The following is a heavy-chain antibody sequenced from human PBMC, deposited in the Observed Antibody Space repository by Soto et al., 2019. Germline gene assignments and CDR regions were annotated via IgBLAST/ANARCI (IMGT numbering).Heavy chain of an antibody. V-gene: IGHV3-23*01. D-gene: IGHD1-1*01. CDR3: AKARQGYLTPRTFDY. J-gene: IGHJ4*02. CDR1: GFTFSSYA. CDR2: ISGSGGST. Sequence: GGSLRLSCAASGFTFSSYAVSWVRQAPGKGLEWVSAISGSGGSTYYADSVKGRFTISRDNSKNTLYLQMNSLRAEDTAVYYCAKARQGYLTPRTFDYWGQGTLVTVSS.